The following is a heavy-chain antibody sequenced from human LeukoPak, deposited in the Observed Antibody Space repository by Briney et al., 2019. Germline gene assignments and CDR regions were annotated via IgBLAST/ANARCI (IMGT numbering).Heavy chain of an antibody. J-gene: IGHJ4*02. Sequence: PSETLSLTCAVSGGSISNYYWSWIRQPPGKGLEWIGCSHYTGNTNHNPSLKSRVTISVDTSKNQFSLRLSSVTAADTAVYYCARHSRVYYDFDYWGQGTLVTVSS. V-gene: IGHV4-59*08. CDR1: GGSISNYY. D-gene: IGHD3-22*01. CDR2: SHYTGNT. CDR3: ARHSRVYYDFDY.